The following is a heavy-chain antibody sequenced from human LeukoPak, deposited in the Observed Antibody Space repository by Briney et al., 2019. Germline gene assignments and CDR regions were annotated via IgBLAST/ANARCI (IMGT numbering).Heavy chain of an antibody. D-gene: IGHD3-16*01. CDR1: GYTLSSYD. J-gene: IGHJ3*02. CDR2: MNPNSGNT. CDR3: ARARTDLEFGDLAYAFEI. V-gene: IGHV1-8*01. Sequence: GASVKVSCKASGYTLSSYDINWVRQAAGQGLEWMGWMNPNSGNTGYAEKLEGRVSMTRNNPISTAYMELSGLRPEDTAVYYCARARTDLEFGDLAYAFEIWGQGTMVTVSS.